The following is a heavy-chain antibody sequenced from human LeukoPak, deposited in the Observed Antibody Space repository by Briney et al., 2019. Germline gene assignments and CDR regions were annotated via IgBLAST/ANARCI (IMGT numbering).Heavy chain of an antibody. Sequence: GGSLRLSCAASGFTFSSYSMNWVRQAPGKGLEWVSYISSSSSTIYYADSVKGRFTISRDNSKNTLYLQMNSLRAEDTAVYYCARASHDSSGYYYVGIGYLDYWGQGTLVIVSS. D-gene: IGHD3-22*01. V-gene: IGHV3-48*01. CDR3: ARASHDSSGYYYVGIGYLDY. CDR2: ISSSSSTI. CDR1: GFTFSSYS. J-gene: IGHJ4*02.